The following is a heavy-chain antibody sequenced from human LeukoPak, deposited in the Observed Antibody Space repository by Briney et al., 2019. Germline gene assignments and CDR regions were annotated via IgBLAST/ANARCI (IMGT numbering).Heavy chain of an antibody. D-gene: IGHD2-2*01. CDR3: ATVVPAAMGWFDP. J-gene: IGHJ5*02. CDR1: GYTFTGYY. V-gene: IGHV1-2*02. Sequence: ASVKVSCKASGYTFTGYYMHWVRQAPGQGLEWMAWINPNSGGTNYAQKFQGRVTMTRDTSISTAYMELSRLRSDDTAVYYCATVVPAAMGWFDPWGQGTLVTVSS. CDR2: INPNSGGT.